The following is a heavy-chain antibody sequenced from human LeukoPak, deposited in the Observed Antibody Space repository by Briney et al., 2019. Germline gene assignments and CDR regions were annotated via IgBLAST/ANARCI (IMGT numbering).Heavy chain of an antibody. V-gene: IGHV1-46*01. D-gene: IGHD2-21*02. Sequence: ASVKVSCKASGYTFTSYYMHWVRQAPGQGLEWMGIINPSGGSTSYAQKFQGRVTMTRNTSISTAYMELSSLRSEDTAVYYCASWGRWRRVTSGYYFDYWGQGTLVTVSS. CDR2: INPSGGST. J-gene: IGHJ4*02. CDR3: ASWGRWRRVTSGYYFDY. CDR1: GYTFTSYY.